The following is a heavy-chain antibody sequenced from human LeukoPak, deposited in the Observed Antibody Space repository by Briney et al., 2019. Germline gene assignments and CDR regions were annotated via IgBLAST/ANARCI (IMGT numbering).Heavy chain of an antibody. J-gene: IGHJ4*02. V-gene: IGHV3-23*01. CDR3: AKGGPQLYYDSSGYYFLDY. Sequence: GGSLRLSCAASGFTFSTYAMSWVRQAPGKGLEWVSALSGSGDGTYHAESVKGRFTMSRDNSKNMLYLQMNSLRAEDTAVYYCAKGGPQLYYDSSGYYFLDYSGQGTLVTVSS. CDR2: LSGSGDGT. D-gene: IGHD3-22*01. CDR1: GFTFSTYA.